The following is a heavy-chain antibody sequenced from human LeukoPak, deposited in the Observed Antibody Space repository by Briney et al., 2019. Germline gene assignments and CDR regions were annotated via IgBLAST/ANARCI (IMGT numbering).Heavy chain of an antibody. D-gene: IGHD2-15*01. V-gene: IGHV1-69*13. CDR2: IIPIFGTA. J-gene: IGHJ5*02. CDR3: AKSGSCYSCWFDP. Sequence: GASVKVSCKASGYTFTSYYMHWVRQAPGQGLEWMGGIIPIFGTANYAQKFQGRVTITADESTSTAYMELSSLRSEDTAVYYCAKSGSCYSCWFDPWGQGTLVTVSS. CDR1: GYTFTSYY.